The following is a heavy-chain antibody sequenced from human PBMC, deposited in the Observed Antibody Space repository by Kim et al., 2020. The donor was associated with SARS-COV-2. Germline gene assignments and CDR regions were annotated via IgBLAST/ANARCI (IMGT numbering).Heavy chain of an antibody. J-gene: IGHJ4*01. Sequence: GGSLRLSCAASGFTFSNYYMRWVRQAPGKGLEWVSVVYCGGSTYYSGAAVEGLSTICRDCTNTPYFQLINIRSDDTTVYYCCAEAEWSFTSCYWG. CDR3: CAEAEWSFTSCY. V-gene: IGHV3-53*05. CDR1: GFTFSNYY. CDR2: VYCGGST. D-gene: IGHD2-2*01.